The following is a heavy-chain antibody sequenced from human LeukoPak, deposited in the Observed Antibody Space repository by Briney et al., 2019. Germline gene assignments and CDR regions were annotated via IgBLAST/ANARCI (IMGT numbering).Heavy chain of an antibody. V-gene: IGHV3-30*02. D-gene: IGHD1-26*01. CDR2: IRYDGSNK. CDR1: GFTFSSYG. CDR3: AKDQVLGIVGATYY. J-gene: IGHJ4*02. Sequence: GGSLRLSCAASGFTFSSYGMHWVRQAPGKGLEWVAFIRYDGSNKYYADSVKGRFTISRDNSKNTLYLQMNSLRAEDTAVYYCAKDQVLGIVGATYYWGQGTLVTVCS.